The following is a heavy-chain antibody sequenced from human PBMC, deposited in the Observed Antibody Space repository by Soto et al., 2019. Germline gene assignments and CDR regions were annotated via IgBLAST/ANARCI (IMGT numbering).Heavy chain of an antibody. Sequence: QVQLQESGPGLVKPSQTLSLTCTVSGGSISSGGYYWSWIRQHPGKGLEWIGYIYYSGSTYYNPSLKSRVTIAVDTSKNQFSLKLSSVTAADTAVYYCARVIGVVGNENWFDPWGQGTLVTVSS. CDR1: GGSISSGGYY. J-gene: IGHJ5*02. CDR2: IYYSGST. V-gene: IGHV4-31*03. D-gene: IGHD1-26*01. CDR3: ARVIGVVGNENWFDP.